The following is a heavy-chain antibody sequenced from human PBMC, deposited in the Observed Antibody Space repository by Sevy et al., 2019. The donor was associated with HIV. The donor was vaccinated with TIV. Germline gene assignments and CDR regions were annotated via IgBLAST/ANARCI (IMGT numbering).Heavy chain of an antibody. CDR2: ISYDGSNK. D-gene: IGHD6-19*01. CDR1: GFTFSSYA. J-gene: IGHJ6*02. V-gene: IGHV3-30*04. Sequence: GGSLRLSCAASGFTFSSYAMHWVRQAPGKGLEWVAVISYDGSNKYYADSVKDRFTISRDNSKNTLYLQMNSLRAEDTAVYYCAREGAVANYYYGMDVWGQGTTVTVSS. CDR3: AREGAVANYYYGMDV.